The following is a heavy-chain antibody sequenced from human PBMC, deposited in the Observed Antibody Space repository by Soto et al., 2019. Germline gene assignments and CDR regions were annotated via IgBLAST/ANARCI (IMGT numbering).Heavy chain of an antibody. Sequence: EVQLVESGGGLVQPGGSLRLSCVASGFTFRSSWMHWVRQAPGKGLVWVSRINSDATTKNYAEYAKGRFTIARDNAENTLYLHMDSLTAEDTSVYYWAIGPTGWYCYDYWGQGTLLTGSS. CDR2: INSDATTK. CDR1: GFTFRSSW. D-gene: IGHD6-19*01. J-gene: IGHJ4*02. CDR3: AIGPTGWYCYDY. V-gene: IGHV3-74*01.